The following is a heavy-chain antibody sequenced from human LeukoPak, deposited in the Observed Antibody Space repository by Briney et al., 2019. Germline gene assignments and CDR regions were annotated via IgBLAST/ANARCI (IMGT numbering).Heavy chain of an antibody. J-gene: IGHJ4*02. Sequence: SETLSLTCTVSGGSISSYYWAWIRQPAGKGLEWIGRINSSGSTSYNPSLRSRVTMSVDTSKNQFSLNLSSVTAADTAVYYCARGGRDNNYERDYDHWGQGTLVTVSS. D-gene: IGHD4-11*01. V-gene: IGHV4-4*07. CDR2: INSSGST. CDR3: ARGGRDNNYERDYDH. CDR1: GGSISSYY.